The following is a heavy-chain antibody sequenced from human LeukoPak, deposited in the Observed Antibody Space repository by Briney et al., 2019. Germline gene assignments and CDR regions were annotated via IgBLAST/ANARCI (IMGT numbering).Heavy chain of an antibody. J-gene: IGHJ1*01. D-gene: IGHD1-1*01. Sequence: GGSLRLSCEASGFIFTDYWMTWARQAPGKGLEWVANTDKDGSEKWYVDSVKGRFTISRDNAKNSLYLQMNSLKAGDTALYYCVRDGNDGLNDWEYWGQGALVTVSS. CDR3: VRDGNDGLNDWEY. CDR2: TDKDGSEK. V-gene: IGHV3-7*03. CDR1: GFIFTDYW.